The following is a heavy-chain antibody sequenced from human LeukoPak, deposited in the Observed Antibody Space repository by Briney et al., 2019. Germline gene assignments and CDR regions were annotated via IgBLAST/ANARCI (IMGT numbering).Heavy chain of an antibody. CDR3: ARDGSYSSGHGPGGQLYMDV. Sequence: WASVKVSCKASGYTFTGYYMHWVRQAPGQGLEWMGWINPNSGGTNYAQKFQGRVTMTRDTSISTAYMELRSLRSDDTAVYYCARDGSYSSGHGPGGQLYMDVWGKGTTVTVSS. CDR1: GYTFTGYY. CDR2: INPNSGGT. J-gene: IGHJ6*03. V-gene: IGHV1-2*02. D-gene: IGHD6-19*01.